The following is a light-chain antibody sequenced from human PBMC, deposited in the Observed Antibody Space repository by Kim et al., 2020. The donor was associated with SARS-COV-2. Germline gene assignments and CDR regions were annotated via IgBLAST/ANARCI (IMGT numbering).Light chain of an antibody. V-gene: IGLV2-23*02. CDR3: CSYAGSSTWV. Sequence: QSALTQPASVSGSPGQSITISCTGTSSVVGTYNLVSWYQQHPGKAPKVMIYEVSKRPSGVSDRFSGSKSGNTASLTISGLQTEDEADYYCCSYAGSSTWVFGGGTQLTVL. CDR2: EVS. CDR1: SSVVGTYNL. J-gene: IGLJ3*02.